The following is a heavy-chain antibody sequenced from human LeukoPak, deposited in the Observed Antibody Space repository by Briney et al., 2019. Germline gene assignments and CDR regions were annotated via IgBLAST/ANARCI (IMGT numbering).Heavy chain of an antibody. CDR3: TRDAVTTGFDS. J-gene: IGHJ4*02. V-gene: IGHV5-10-1*01. CDR2: IDLSDSYT. Sequence: GESLKISCKGSGYSFTSYWINWVRQMPGKGLEWMGRIDLSDSYTNYSPSFQGHVTISADKSINTASLQWSSLKASDTAMYYCTRDAVTTGFDSWGQGTLVTVSS. D-gene: IGHD4-17*01. CDR1: GYSFTSYW.